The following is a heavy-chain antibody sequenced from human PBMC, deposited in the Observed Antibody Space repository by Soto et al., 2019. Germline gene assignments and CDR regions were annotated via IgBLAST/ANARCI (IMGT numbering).Heavy chain of an antibody. Sequence: TLSLTCAVYGGSFSGYYWSWIRQPPGKGLEWIGEINHGGSTNYNPSLKSRVTISVDTSRNHFSLNLQSATAADTALYYCARETGENWTYEAHWGPGTLVTVSS. J-gene: IGHJ1*01. CDR1: GGSFSGYY. CDR2: INHGGST. CDR3: ARETGENWTYEAH. V-gene: IGHV4-34*01. D-gene: IGHD1-7*01.